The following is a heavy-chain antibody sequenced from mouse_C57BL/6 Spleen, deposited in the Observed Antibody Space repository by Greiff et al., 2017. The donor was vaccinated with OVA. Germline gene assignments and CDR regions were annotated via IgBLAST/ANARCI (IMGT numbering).Heavy chain of an antibody. J-gene: IGHJ4*01. D-gene: IGHD2-4*01. V-gene: IGHV1-82*01. Sequence: VQLQQSGPELVKPGASVKISCKASGYAFSSYWMNWVKQRPGKGLEWIGRIYPGDGDTNYNGKFKGKATLTADKSSSTAYMQLSSLTSEDSAVYFYARSSDYDDYDERGAMGYWGQGTSVTVSS. CDR2: IYPGDGDT. CDR3: ARSSDYDDYDERGAMGY. CDR1: GYAFSSYW.